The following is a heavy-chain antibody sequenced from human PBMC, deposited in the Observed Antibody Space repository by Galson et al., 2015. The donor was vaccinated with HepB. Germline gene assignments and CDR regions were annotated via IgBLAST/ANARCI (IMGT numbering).Heavy chain of an antibody. Sequence: SVKVSCKASGGTFSSYAISWVRQAPGQGLEWMGGIIPIFGTANYAQKFQGRVTITADKSTSTAYMELSSLRSEDTAVYYCAREGRHYYDSSGYNFDYWGQGTLVTVSS. CDR2: IIPIFGTA. V-gene: IGHV1-69*06. J-gene: IGHJ4*02. D-gene: IGHD3-22*01. CDR3: AREGRHYYDSSGYNFDY. CDR1: GGTFSSYA.